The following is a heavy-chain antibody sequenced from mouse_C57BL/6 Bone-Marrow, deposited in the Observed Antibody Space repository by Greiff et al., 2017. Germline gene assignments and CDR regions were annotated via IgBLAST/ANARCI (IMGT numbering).Heavy chain of an antibody. CDR2: IWGDGST. D-gene: IGHD1-1*01. CDR1: GFSLTSYG. Sequence: VKLVESGPGLVAPSQSLSITCTVSGFSLTSYGVSWVRQPPGKGLEWLGVIWGDGSTNYHSALISRQSISKDNTENPVFLKLIRLQTNDTATYYCAKEGYGSGYGFAYWGQGTLVTVSA. J-gene: IGHJ3*01. V-gene: IGHV2-3*01. CDR3: AKEGYGSGYGFAY.